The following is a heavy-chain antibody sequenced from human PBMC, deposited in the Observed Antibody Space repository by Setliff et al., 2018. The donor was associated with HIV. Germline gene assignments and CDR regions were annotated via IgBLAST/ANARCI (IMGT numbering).Heavy chain of an antibody. CDR1: GFDFTKYW. CDR2: VCGGDSDT. CDR3: ATLTNFDH. J-gene: IGHJ4*02. Sequence: GESLKISCKASGFDFTKYWIGWVRQMPGKGLEWMGIVCGGDSDTRYNPSFEGQVTMSADRSITTAYLQWSRLKASDTAMYYCATLTNFDHWGQGTLVTVSS. V-gene: IGHV5-51*01. D-gene: IGHD7-27*01.